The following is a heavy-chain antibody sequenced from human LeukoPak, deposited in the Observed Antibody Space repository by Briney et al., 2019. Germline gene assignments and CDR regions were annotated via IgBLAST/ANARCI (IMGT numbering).Heavy chain of an antibody. V-gene: IGHV4-39*01. CDR2: IYYSGST. CDR1: GGSISSSSYY. Sequence: PSETLSLTCTVSGGSISSSSYYWGWIRQPPGKGLEWIGSIYYSGSTYYNPSLKSRVTISVDTSKNQFSLKLSSVTAADTAVYYCARGDWIDIVVVPAAMRGLRWFDPWGQGTLVTVSS. CDR3: ARGDWIDIVVVPAAMRGLRWFDP. D-gene: IGHD2-2*01. J-gene: IGHJ5*02.